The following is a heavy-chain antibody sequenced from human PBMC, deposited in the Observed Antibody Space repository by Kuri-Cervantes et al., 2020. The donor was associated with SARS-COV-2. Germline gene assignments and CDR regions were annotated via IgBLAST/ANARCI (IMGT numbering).Heavy chain of an antibody. J-gene: IGHJ4*02. D-gene: IGHD2-2*01. V-gene: IGHV3-74*01. CDR3: ARDLCSSTSCYGGLDYFDY. CDR2: INPDGSYT. CDR1: GFTFSGHW. Sequence: GGSLRLSCAASGFTFSGHWIHWVRQAPGKGLVWVSRINPDGSYTNNADSVKGRFTLSRDNAKNTLYLQMNSLRAEDTAVYYCARDLCSSTSCYGGLDYFDYWGQGTLVTVSS.